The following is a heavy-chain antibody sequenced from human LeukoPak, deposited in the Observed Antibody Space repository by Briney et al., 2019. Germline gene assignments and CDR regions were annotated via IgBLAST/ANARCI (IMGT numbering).Heavy chain of an antibody. V-gene: IGHV3-43D*03. CDR3: TKDLLARGTTHVTTFDH. J-gene: IGHJ4*02. Sequence: HSGGSLRLSCVASGFTFDDYGMHWVRQAPGKGLEWVSLITWHGGTTYYADSVKGRFVISRDNSKNSLFLQMSSLRPEDTALYFCTKDLLARGTTHVTTFDHWGQGTPVTVSS. CDR1: GFTFDDYG. D-gene: IGHD1-14*01. CDR2: ITWHGGTT.